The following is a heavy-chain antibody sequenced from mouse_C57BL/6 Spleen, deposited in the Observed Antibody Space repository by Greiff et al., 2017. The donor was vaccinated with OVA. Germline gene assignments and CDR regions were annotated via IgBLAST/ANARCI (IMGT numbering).Heavy chain of an antibody. Sequence: QVQLQQSGAELMKPGASVKLSCKAPGYTFTGYWLAWVKQRPEHWLEWIGEILPGSGSTNYNEKFKGKATFTADTSSNTTYMKHSRLKTEDSANYYCARQENYYGSSYAYWGQGTTLTGAS. J-gene: IGHJ2*01. CDR3: ARQENYYGSSYAY. CDR2: ILPGSGST. V-gene: IGHV1-9*01. CDR1: GYTFTGYW. D-gene: IGHD1-1*01.